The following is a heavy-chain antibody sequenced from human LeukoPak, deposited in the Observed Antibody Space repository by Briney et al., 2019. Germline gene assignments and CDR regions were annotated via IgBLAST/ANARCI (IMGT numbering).Heavy chain of an antibody. V-gene: IGHV3-74*01. J-gene: IGHJ4*02. D-gene: IGHD2-2*01. CDR2: ISSDGTST. Sequence: GGSLRLSCAASGFTFGSSYMHWVRQDPGKGLVWVSCISSDGTSTNYADSVKGRFTISRDNPKNTVYLQMNSLRAEDTAVYYCARDVGSSLHSWGQGTPVIVSS. CDR1: GFTFGSSY. CDR3: ARDVGSSLHS.